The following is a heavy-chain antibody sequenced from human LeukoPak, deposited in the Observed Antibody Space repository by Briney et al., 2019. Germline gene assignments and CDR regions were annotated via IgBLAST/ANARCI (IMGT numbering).Heavy chain of an antibody. Sequence: ASVKVSCKAFGYTFTSNYMHWVRQAPGQGPEWMGVISPSGGSTTYAQKFQGRVTITADKSTSTAYMELSSLRSEDTAVYYCARGRVDIVATSPYYYYYYMDVWGKGTTVTVSS. CDR1: GYTFTSNY. CDR2: ISPSGGST. V-gene: IGHV1-46*01. CDR3: ARGRVDIVATSPYYYYYYMDV. J-gene: IGHJ6*03. D-gene: IGHD5-12*01.